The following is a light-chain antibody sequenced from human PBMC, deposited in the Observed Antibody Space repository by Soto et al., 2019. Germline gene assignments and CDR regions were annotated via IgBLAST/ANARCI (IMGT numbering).Light chain of an antibody. J-gene: IGKJ1*01. CDR1: QSIGSW. CDR2: KAS. V-gene: IGKV1-5*03. Sequence: DIQMTQSPSTLSASVGDRVAITCRASQSIGSWVAWYQQKPGKAPKVLISKASTLENGVPARFSGSGSGTEFTLTISSLQPDDVATYYCQQYTCLWTFGPGTKVDIK. CDR3: QQYTCLWT.